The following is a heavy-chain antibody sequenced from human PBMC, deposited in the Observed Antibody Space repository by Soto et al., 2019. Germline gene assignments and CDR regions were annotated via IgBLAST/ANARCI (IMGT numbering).Heavy chain of an antibody. CDR3: ARVEISGYYYGEMVED. V-gene: IGHV4-59*01. Sequence: PSATLSLTCTVSGGSISSYYWSWIRQPPGKGLEWSGYIYYSGSTNYNPSLKSRVTISVDTSKNQFSLKLSSVTAADTAVYYCARVEISGYYYGEMVEDWCQGPLVTGAS. CDR2: IYYSGST. CDR1: GGSISSYY. D-gene: IGHD3-22*01. J-gene: IGHJ4*02.